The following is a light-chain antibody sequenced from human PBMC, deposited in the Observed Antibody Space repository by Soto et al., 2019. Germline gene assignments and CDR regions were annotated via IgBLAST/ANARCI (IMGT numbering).Light chain of an antibody. J-gene: IGLJ2*01. CDR1: SSNIGSNI. CDR2: NNN. V-gene: IGLV1-44*01. Sequence: QSVLTQPASVSGTPGQRVTISCSGGSSNIGSNIVSWYQLLPGTAPKLLISNNNQRPSSVPDRFSGSKSGTSASLAISGLQSEDEADYYCAAWDDRLTDVRFGGGTKLTVL. CDR3: AAWDDRLTDVR.